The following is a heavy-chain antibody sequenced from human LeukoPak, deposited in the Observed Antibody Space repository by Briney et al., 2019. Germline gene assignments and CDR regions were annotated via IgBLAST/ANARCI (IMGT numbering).Heavy chain of an antibody. CDR3: ARVGVLEWLGPYYYYYYMDV. J-gene: IGHJ6*03. D-gene: IGHD3-3*01. Sequence: GASVKVSCKASGYTFTSYAMNWVRQAPGQGLEWMGWINTNTGNPTYAQGFTGRFVFSLDTSVSTAYLQISSLKTEDTAVYYCARVGVLEWLGPYYYYYYMDVWGKGTTVTVSS. CDR2: INTNTGNP. CDR1: GYTFTSYA. V-gene: IGHV7-4-1*02.